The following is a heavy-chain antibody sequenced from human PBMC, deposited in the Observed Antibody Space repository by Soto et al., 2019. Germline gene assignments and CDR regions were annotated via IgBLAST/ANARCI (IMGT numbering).Heavy chain of an antibody. Sequence: GGSLRLSCAASGFTFSSYGMHWVRQAPGKGLEWVAVISYDGSNKYYADSVKGRFTISRDNSKNTLYLQMNSLRAEDTAVYYCAKEGYYYDSSGYRFDYWGQGTLVTVSS. CDR2: ISYDGSNK. V-gene: IGHV3-30*18. J-gene: IGHJ4*02. CDR1: GFTFSSYG. CDR3: AKEGYYYDSSGYRFDY. D-gene: IGHD3-22*01.